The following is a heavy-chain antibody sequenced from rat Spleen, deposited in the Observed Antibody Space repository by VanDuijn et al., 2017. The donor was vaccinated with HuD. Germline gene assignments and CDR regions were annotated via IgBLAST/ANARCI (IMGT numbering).Heavy chain of an antibody. CDR2: ISPDGGST. D-gene: IGHD1-2*01. Sequence: EVQLVESGGGLVQPGRSLKLSCLVSGFTFNKYWMNWIRQAPGKGLEWLSSISPDGGSTYYPDSMKGRFTISRDNAENTVYLQMNSLRSEDTATYFCGKDMNYFSTYPFYLMGAWGQGTSVTVSS. V-gene: IGHV5-58*01. CDR3: GKDMNYFSTYPFYLMGA. J-gene: IGHJ4*01. CDR1: GFTFNKYW.